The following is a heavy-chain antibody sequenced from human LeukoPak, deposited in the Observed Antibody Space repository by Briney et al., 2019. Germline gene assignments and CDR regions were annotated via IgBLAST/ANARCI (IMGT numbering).Heavy chain of an antibody. CDR3: ARLGGSSSWYRRSVDAFDI. Sequence: PSETLSLTCTVSGGSISSSSYYWGWIRQPPGKGLEWIGEINHSGSTNYNPSLKSRVTISVDTSKNQFSLKLSSVTAADTAVYYCARLGGSSSWYRRSVDAFDIWGQGTMVTVSS. CDR1: GGSISSSSYY. V-gene: IGHV4-39*07. CDR2: INHSGST. D-gene: IGHD6-13*01. J-gene: IGHJ3*02.